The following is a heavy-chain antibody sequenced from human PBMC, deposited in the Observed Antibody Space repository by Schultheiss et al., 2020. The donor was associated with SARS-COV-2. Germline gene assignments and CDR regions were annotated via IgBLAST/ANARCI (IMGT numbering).Heavy chain of an antibody. V-gene: IGHV1-18*01. CDR3: AIPGAYAGTYFDY. D-gene: IGHD2-2*01. CDR2: ISGYNGDT. CDR1: GYTFATYG. Sequence: ASVKVSCKASGYTFATYGINWVRQAPGQGLEWMGWISGYNGDTKYAQKFQGRVTMTRDMSTSTAYMELSSLRSEDTAVYYCAIPGAYAGTYFDYWGQGTLVTVSS. J-gene: IGHJ4*02.